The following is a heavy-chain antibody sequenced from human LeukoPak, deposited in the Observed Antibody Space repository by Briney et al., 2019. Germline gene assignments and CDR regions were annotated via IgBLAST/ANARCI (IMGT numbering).Heavy chain of an antibody. CDR2: ISSSSSYI. CDR1: GFTFSSYS. D-gene: IGHD3-10*01. J-gene: IGHJ4*02. CDR3: ATDKEFGGLYFDY. Sequence: PGGSLRLSCAASGFTFSSYSMNWVRQAPGKGLEWVSSISSSSSYIYYADSVKGRFTISRDNSKNSLYLQMNSLRAEDTAVYYCATDKEFGGLYFDYWGQGTLVTVSS. V-gene: IGHV3-21*01.